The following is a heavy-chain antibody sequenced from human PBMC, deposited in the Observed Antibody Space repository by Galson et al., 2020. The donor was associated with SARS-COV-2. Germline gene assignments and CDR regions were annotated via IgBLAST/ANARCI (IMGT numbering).Heavy chain of an antibody. CDR1: GTSISSGSYS. D-gene: IGHD4-17*01. V-gene: IGHV4-30-2*01. J-gene: IGHJ3*02. Sequence: SETLSLTCAVSGTSISSGSYSWNWIRQQPGKGLEWIGYTSHSGGTYYNPSLKSRVTISGDRSKNQFSLRLSSVTAADTAVYYFARLHYGEYAPEAFDIWGPGTRVTVAS. CDR3: ARLHYGEYAPEAFDI. CDR2: TSHSGGT.